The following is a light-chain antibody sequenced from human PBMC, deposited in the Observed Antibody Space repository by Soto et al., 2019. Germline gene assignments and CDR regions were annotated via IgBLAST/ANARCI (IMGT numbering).Light chain of an antibody. CDR1: QSVSNY. Sequence: EIVMTQSPATLSVSPGERATLSCRVSQSVSNYLAWYQQKPGQPPRLLMYGASTRDTGIPARFSGSGSGTDFTLTISSLQSGDFAVYYCQQYNNWPLTFGGGTKVEIK. CDR3: QQYNNWPLT. J-gene: IGKJ4*01. V-gene: IGKV3-15*01. CDR2: GAS.